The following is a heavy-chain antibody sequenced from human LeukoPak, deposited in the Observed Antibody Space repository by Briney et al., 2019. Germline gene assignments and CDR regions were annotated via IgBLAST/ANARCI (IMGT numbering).Heavy chain of an antibody. J-gene: IGHJ4*02. V-gene: IGHV3-23*01. CDR3: AKRTSGSSWYSSDS. Sequence: GGSLRLSCAASGFTFSSYAMSWVRQAPGKGLEWVSTMSGDATSTYYADSVKGRFTISRDNSKTTLFLQMNSLRAEDTAVYYCAKRTSGSSWYSSDSWGQGTLVTVSS. D-gene: IGHD6-13*01. CDR2: MSGDATST. CDR1: GFTFSSYA.